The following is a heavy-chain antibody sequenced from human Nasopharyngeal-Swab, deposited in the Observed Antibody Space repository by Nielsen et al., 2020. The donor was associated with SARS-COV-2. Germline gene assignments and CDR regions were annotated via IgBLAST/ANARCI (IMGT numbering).Heavy chain of an antibody. V-gene: IGHV3-48*02. CDR3: ARTDGYTLNNAFDI. D-gene: IGHD5-24*01. J-gene: IGHJ3*02. CDR1: GFTFSSYS. Sequence: TLKISCAASGFTFSSYSMNWVRQAPGKGLEWVSYISSSSSTIYYADSVKGRFTISRDNAKNSLYLQMNSLRDEDTAVYYCARTDGYTLNNAFDIWGQGTMVTVSS. CDR2: ISSSSSTI.